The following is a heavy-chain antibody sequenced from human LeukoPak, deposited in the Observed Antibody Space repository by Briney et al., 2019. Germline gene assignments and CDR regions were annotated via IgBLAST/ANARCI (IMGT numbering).Heavy chain of an antibody. CDR1: GGSISSYY. CDR3: ARGSKMVTFGGVIANLDY. J-gene: IGHJ4*02. CDR2: IYYSGST. Sequence: SETLSLTCTVSGGSISSYYWSWIRQPPGKGLEWIGYIYYSGSTNYNPSLKSRVTISLDTSKNQFSLKLSSVTAADTAVYYCARGSKMVTFGGVIANLDYWGQGTLVTVSS. V-gene: IGHV4-59*01. D-gene: IGHD3-16*02.